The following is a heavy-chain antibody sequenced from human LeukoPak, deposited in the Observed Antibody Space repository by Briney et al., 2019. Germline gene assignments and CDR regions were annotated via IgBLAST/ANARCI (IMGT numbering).Heavy chain of an antibody. Sequence: GGSLRLSCAASGFTFSSYAMSWVRQAPGKGLEWVSAISGSGGSTYYADSVKGRFTISRDNSKNTLYLQMNSLRAEDTAVYYCANHPGIAVAGYFDYWGQGTLVTVPS. D-gene: IGHD6-19*01. CDR2: ISGSGGST. CDR3: ANHPGIAVAGYFDY. V-gene: IGHV3-23*01. CDR1: GFTFSSYA. J-gene: IGHJ4*02.